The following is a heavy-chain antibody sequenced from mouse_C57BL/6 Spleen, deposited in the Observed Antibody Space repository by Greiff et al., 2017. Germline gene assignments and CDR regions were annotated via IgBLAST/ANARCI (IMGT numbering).Heavy chain of an antibody. Sequence: QVQLQQSGAELVKPGASVKISCKASGYAFSSYWMNWVKQRPGKGLEWIGQIYPGAGDTNYNGKFKGKATLTADKSSSTAYMQLSSLTSEDSAVYFCARSRYYCSIEYCDYWGQGTTLTVSS. CDR2: IYPGAGDT. CDR3: ARSRYYCSIEYCDY. J-gene: IGHJ2*01. V-gene: IGHV1-80*01. D-gene: IGHD1-1*01. CDR1: GYAFSSYW.